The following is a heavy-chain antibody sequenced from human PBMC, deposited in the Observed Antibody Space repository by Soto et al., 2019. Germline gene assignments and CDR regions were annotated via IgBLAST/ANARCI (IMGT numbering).Heavy chain of an antibody. D-gene: IGHD6-13*01. CDR1: GYTLTELS. Sequence: QVHLVQSGAEVKKPGASVKVSCKVSGYTLTELSMHWVRQAPGKGLERRGGFDPEDGETIYAQKFQGRVTMTEDTSTDTACMELSSLRSEDTAVYYCATLWHSSSHFNWFDPWGQGPLVTVSS. CDR2: FDPEDGET. V-gene: IGHV1-24*01. J-gene: IGHJ5*02. CDR3: ATLWHSSSHFNWFDP.